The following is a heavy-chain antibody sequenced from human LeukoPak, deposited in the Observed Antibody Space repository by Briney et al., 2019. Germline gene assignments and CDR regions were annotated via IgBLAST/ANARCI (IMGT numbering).Heavy chain of an antibody. CDR1: GFTFGDYA. V-gene: IGHV3-49*03. D-gene: IGHD3-3*01. CDR3: ARENYDFWSGYGNYYYYYMDV. CDR2: IRSKTYGGTT. Sequence: GGSLRLSCTASGFTFGDYAMGWFRQAPGKGLEWVGFIRSKTYGGTTEYAASVKGRFTISRDDSKSIAYLQMNSLRAEDTAVYYCARENYDFWSGYGNYYYYYMDVWGKGTTVTVSS. J-gene: IGHJ6*03.